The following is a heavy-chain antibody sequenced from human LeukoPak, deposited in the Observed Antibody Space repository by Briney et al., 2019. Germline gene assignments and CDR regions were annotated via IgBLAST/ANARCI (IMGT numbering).Heavy chain of an antibody. V-gene: IGHV1-69*06. D-gene: IGHD3-10*01. CDR2: ITPLSATP. J-gene: IGHJ3*01. Sequence: SVKVSCKASAGTFNTYAISWVRQAPGQGLEWMGRITPLSATPSQSQWIQGRVTITADISTNAVFLDLSSLRSEDTALYFCAGDPPGTPVGFDVWGQGTMVTVSS. CDR3: AGDPPGTPVGFDV. CDR1: AGTFNTYA.